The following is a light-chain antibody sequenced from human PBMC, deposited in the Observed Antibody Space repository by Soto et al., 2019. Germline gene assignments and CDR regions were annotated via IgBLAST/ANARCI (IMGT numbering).Light chain of an antibody. Sequence: DIQMTQSPSTLCGSVGDRVTITCRASQTISSWLAWYQKKPGKAPKLLIYKASTLKSGVPSRFSGSGSGTDFTLTISSLQPEDFAVYYCQQRSNWPSITFGQGTRLEIK. CDR1: QTISSW. J-gene: IGKJ5*01. V-gene: IGKV1-5*03. CDR3: QQRSNWPSIT. CDR2: KAS.